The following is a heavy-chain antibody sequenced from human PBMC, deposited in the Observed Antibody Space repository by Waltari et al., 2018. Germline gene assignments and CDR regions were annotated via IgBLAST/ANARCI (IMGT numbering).Heavy chain of an antibody. J-gene: IGHJ4*02. CDR2: FDPEDGET. CDR1: GYTLTELS. Sequence: QVQLVQSGAEVKKPGASVKVSCKVSGYTLTELSMHWVRQAPGKGLEWMGGFDPEDGETIYAQKFQGRVTITADTSTDTAYMELSSLRSEDTAVYYCATSFQWLSGGAESSLIDYWGQGTLVTVSS. V-gene: IGHV1-24*01. D-gene: IGHD3-22*01. CDR3: ATSFQWLSGGAESSLIDY.